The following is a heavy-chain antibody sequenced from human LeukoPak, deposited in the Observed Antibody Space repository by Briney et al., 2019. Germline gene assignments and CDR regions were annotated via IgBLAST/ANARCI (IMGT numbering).Heavy chain of an antibody. Sequence: ASVKVSCKSSGYTFTNYYIHWVRQAPGQGLEWMGRIDPNTGGTKSAKNFQGRVTMTRDTSISTAYMALSGLRSDDTAVYYCASLYDIVGTTVDYWGQGTLVTVSS. CDR2: IDPNTGGT. D-gene: IGHD1-26*01. CDR1: GYTFTNYY. V-gene: IGHV1-2*06. CDR3: ASLYDIVGTTVDY. J-gene: IGHJ4*02.